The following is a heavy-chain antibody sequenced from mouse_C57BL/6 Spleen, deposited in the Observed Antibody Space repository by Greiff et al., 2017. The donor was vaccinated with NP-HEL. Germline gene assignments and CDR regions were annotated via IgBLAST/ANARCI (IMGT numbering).Heavy chain of an antibody. CDR3: ARYEVYYYGSSHWYFDV. CDR2: INPNNGGT. V-gene: IGHV1-18*01. CDR1: GYTFTDYN. J-gene: IGHJ1*03. Sequence: VQLKESGPELVKPGASVKIPCKASGYTFTDYNMDWVKQSHGKSLEWIGDINPNNGGTIYNQKFKGKATLTVDKSSSTAYMELRSLTSEDTAVYYCARYEVYYYGSSHWYFDVWGTGTTVTVSS. D-gene: IGHD1-1*01.